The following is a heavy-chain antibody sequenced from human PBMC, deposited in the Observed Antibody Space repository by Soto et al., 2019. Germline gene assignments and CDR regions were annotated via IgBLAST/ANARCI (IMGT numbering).Heavy chain of an antibody. J-gene: IGHJ4*02. Sequence: GGSVKGSFQGSWFNVTRYRSLLGRQAPGQGLEWMGWISAYNGNTNYAQKLQGRVTMTTDTSTSTAYMELRSLRSDDTAVYYCAREIYSGYDWAPGYWGQGTLVTVSS. CDR1: WFNVTRYR. D-gene: IGHD5-12*01. CDR3: AREIYSGYDWAPGY. CDR2: ISAYNGNT. V-gene: IGHV1-18*01.